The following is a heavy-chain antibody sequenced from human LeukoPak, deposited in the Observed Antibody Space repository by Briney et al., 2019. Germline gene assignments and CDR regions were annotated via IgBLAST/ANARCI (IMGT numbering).Heavy chain of an antibody. CDR1: GFTFSSYG. V-gene: IGHV3-30*02. D-gene: IGHD3-10*01. CDR3: AKAPGSGNEVYYYYYMDV. J-gene: IGHJ6*03. CDR2: IRNDESNK. Sequence: GGSLRLSCAASGFTFSSYGMHWVRQAPGKGLEWVAFIRNDESNKYYADYVKGRFTISRDNSKNTLYLQMNSLRAEDTAVYYCAKAPGSGNEVYYYYYMDVWGKGTTVTVSS.